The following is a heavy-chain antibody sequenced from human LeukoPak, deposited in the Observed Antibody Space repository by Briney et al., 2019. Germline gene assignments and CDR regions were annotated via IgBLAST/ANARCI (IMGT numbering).Heavy chain of an antibody. CDR1: GYTFTSYY. J-gene: IGHJ3*02. CDR2: INPSGGST. Sequence: ASVKVSCKASGYTFTSYYMHWVRQAPGQGLEWMGIINPSGGSTSYAQKFQGRVTMTRDTSTSTVYMELSSLRSEDTAVYYCATAGRPRGAFDIWGQGTMVTVSS. CDR3: ATAGRPRGAFDI. D-gene: IGHD1-14*01. V-gene: IGHV1-46*01.